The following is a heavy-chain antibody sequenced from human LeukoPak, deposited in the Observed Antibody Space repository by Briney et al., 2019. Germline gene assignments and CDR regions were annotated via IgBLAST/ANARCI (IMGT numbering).Heavy chain of an antibody. D-gene: IGHD1-26*01. CDR1: GFTFSSYG. CDR3: AKDLGELGGY. Sequence: PGRSLRLSCAASGFTFSSYGMHWVRQAPGKGLEWVAVISYDGSNKYYADSVKGRFTISRDNSKNTLYLQMNSLRAEDTAVYYCAKDLGELGGYWGQGTLVTVSS. V-gene: IGHV3-30*18. CDR2: ISYDGSNK. J-gene: IGHJ4*02.